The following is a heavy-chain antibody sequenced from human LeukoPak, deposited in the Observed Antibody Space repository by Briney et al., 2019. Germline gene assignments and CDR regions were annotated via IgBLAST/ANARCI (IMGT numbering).Heavy chain of an antibody. J-gene: IGHJ6*03. D-gene: IGHD3-10*01. Sequence: SETLSLTCTVSGDSIRSSSYSWGWIRQPPGKGLEWFGNIYYSGRPYYNPSLKSRVTMSVDTSKNQFSLKLSSVTAADTAVYYCARVRYGSGSLYYYYYYMDVWGKGTTVTISS. CDR3: ARVRYGSGSLYYYYYYMDV. CDR1: GDSIRSSSYS. CDR2: IYYSGRP. V-gene: IGHV4-39*01.